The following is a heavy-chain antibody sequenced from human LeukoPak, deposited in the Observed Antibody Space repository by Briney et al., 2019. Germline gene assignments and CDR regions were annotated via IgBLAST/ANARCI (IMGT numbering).Heavy chain of an antibody. V-gene: IGHV6-1*01. CDR2: TYYRSKWYN. J-gene: IGHJ5*02. D-gene: IGHD6-13*01. CDR3: ARVLAAAGNNWFDP. Sequence: SQTLSLTCAISGDSVSSNSAAWNWIRQSPSGGLEWLGRTYYRSKWYNDYAVSVRSRITINPDTSKNQFSLKLSSVTAADTAVYYCARVLAAAGNNWFDPWGQGTLVTVSS. CDR1: GDSVSSNSAA.